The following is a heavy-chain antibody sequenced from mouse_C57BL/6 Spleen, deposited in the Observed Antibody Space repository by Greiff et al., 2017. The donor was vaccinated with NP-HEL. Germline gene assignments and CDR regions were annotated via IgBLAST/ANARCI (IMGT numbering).Heavy chain of an antibody. CDR2: IDPETGGT. CDR3: RVWGTTVGGYFDY. Sequence: QVQLKESGAELVRPGASVTLSCKASGYTFTDYEMHWVKQTPVHGLEWIGAIDPETGGTAYNQKFKGKAILTADKSSSTAYMELRSLTSEDSAVYYCRVWGTTVGGYFDYWGQGTTLTVSS. J-gene: IGHJ2*01. D-gene: IGHD1-1*01. V-gene: IGHV1-15*01. CDR1: GYTFTDYE.